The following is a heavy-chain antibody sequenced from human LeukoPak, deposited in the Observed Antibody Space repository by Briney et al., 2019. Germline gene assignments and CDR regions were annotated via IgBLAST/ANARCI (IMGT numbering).Heavy chain of an antibody. V-gene: IGHV1-46*01. CDR3: ARELEQLWLAYYGMDV. CDR1: GYTFTSYY. D-gene: IGHD5-18*01. J-gene: IGHJ6*02. CDR2: INPSGGST. Sequence: ASVKVSCKASGYTFTSYYMHWVRQAPGQGLEWMGIINPSGGSTSYAQKFQGRVTMTRDTSTSTVYMELSSLRSEDTAVYYCARELEQLWLAYYGMDVWGQGTTVTVSS.